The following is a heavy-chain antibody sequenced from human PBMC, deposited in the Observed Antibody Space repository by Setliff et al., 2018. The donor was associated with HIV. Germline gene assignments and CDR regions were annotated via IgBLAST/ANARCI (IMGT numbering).Heavy chain of an antibody. CDR1: GYTFTSYD. Sequence: ASVKVSCKASGYTFTSYDINWVRQVTGQGLEWMGWMNPNSGNIGYGQKFQGRVTMTRDTSISTAYMELSNLGSEDTAVYYCARRIGFDVWGQGTMVTVSS. D-gene: IGHD2-15*01. J-gene: IGHJ3*01. CDR2: MNPNSGNI. CDR3: ARRIGFDV. V-gene: IGHV1-8*02.